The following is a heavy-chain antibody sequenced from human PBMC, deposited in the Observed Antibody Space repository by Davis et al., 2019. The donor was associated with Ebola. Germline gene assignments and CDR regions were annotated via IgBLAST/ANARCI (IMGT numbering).Heavy chain of an antibody. CDR1: GLTFSSYA. Sequence: PGGSLRLSCVASGLTFSSYAMNWVRQAPGKGLEWVSAISNNGGSTYYSDSVKGRFTISRDNSQNTLYLQMNSLRAEDTAVYYCAKAPPAVVAASFDYWGQGSLVTVSS. V-gene: IGHV3-23*01. CDR2: ISNNGGST. D-gene: IGHD2-15*01. CDR3: AKAPPAVVAASFDY. J-gene: IGHJ4*02.